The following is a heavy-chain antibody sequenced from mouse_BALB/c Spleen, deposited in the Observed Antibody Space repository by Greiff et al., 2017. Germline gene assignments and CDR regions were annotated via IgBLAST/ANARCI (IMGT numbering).Heavy chain of an antibody. V-gene: IGHV5-17*02. Sequence: DVKLVESGGGLVQPGGSRKLSCAASGFTFSSFGMHWVRQAPEKGLEWVAYISSGSSTIYYADTVKGRFTISRDNPKNTPFLQMTSLRSEDTAMYYCARSDYGPYYFDYWGQGTTLTVSS. CDR1: GFTFSSFG. D-gene: IGHD1-1*01. J-gene: IGHJ2*01. CDR3: ARSDYGPYYFDY. CDR2: ISSGSSTI.